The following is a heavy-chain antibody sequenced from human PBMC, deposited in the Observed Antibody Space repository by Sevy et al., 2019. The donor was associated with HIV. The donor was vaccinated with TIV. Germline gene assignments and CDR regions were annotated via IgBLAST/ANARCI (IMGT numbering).Heavy chain of an antibody. J-gene: IGHJ4*02. CDR1: GYTFTSYD. V-gene: IGHV1-8*01. D-gene: IGHD3-10*01. Sequence: ASVKVSCKASGYTFTSYDINWVRQATGQGLEWMGWMNPNSGNTGYAQKFQGGVTMTRNTSISTAYMELSSLRSEDTAVYYCARDFYYGSGSYSTFDYWGQGTLVTVSS. CDR2: MNPNSGNT. CDR3: ARDFYYGSGSYSTFDY.